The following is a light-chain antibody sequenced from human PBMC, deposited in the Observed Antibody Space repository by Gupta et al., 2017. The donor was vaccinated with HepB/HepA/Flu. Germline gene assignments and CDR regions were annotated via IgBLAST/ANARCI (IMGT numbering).Light chain of an antibody. J-gene: IGKJ3*01. CDR2: ATS. CDR1: QSISNY. Sequence: IQMTTSPSSLSAALGDRVTITCRASQSISNYLTWYQHKPGKAPKLLIYATSSLQSGVPSRFSGSGSGTDFTLTISSLQPEDFATYYCQQSYSTPFTFGPGTKVDIK. CDR3: QQSYSTPFT. V-gene: IGKV1-39*01.